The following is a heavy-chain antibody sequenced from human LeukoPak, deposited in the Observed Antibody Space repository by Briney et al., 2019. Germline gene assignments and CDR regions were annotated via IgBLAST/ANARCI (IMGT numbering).Heavy chain of an antibody. J-gene: IGHJ4*02. Sequence: PSETLSLTCTVSGGSISGFYGSWIRQPPGKGLEGIGYIYYSARTNHTLSLKSQVTISVDTWKNQFSLKLSSVTAADTAVYYCARHFDYWGQGTLVTVPS. CDR3: ARHFDY. CDR2: IYYSART. CDR1: GGSISGFY. V-gene: IGHV4-59*08.